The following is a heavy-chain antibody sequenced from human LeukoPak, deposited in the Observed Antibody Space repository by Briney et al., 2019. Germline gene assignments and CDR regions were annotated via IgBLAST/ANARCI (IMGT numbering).Heavy chain of an antibody. CDR3: ARGGRIAAAGEFDY. CDR2: IYYSGST. Sequence: PSETLSLTCTVSGGSISSPSWSWIRQPPGKGLEWIGYIYYSGSTNYNPSLKSRVTISVDTSKNQFSLKLSSVTAADTAVYYCARGGRIAAAGEFDYWGQGTPVTVSS. CDR1: GGSISSPS. D-gene: IGHD6-13*01. V-gene: IGHV4-59*11. J-gene: IGHJ4*02.